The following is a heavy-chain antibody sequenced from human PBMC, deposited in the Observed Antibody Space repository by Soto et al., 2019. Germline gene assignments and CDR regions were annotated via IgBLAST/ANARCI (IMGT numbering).Heavy chain of an antibody. V-gene: IGHV4-59*01. CDR1: GGSISSYY. Sequence: SETLSLTCTVSGGSISSYYWSWIRQPPGKGLEWIGYIYYSGSTNYNPSLKSRVTISVDTSKNQFSLKLSSVTAADTAVYYCAREGYYYGMDVWGQGTTVTVSS. J-gene: IGHJ6*02. CDR2: IYYSGST. CDR3: AREGYYYGMDV.